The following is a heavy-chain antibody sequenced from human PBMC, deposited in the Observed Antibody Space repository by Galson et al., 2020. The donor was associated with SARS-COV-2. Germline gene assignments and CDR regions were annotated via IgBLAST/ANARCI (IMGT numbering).Heavy chain of an antibody. Sequence: GGSLRLSCTASGFTFGDYAMSWFRQAPGKGLEWVGFIRSKAYGGTTEYAASVKGRFTISSDDSNSIAYLQMNSLKTEDTAVYYCTRVGETTVTYSNWFDPWGQGTLVTVSS. CDR3: TRVGETTVTYSNWFDP. V-gene: IGHV3-49*03. CDR1: GFTFGDYA. J-gene: IGHJ5*02. D-gene: IGHD4-17*01. CDR2: IRSKAYGGTT.